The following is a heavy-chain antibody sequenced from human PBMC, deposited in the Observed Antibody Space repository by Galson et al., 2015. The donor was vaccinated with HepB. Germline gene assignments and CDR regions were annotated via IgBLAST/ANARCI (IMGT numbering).Heavy chain of an antibody. CDR2: IYNNGRT. CDR3: ARITGSARLFDH. D-gene: IGHD1-20*01. V-gene: IGHV3-53*01. J-gene: IGHJ4*02. Sequence: SLRLSCAASGFIVSSQYMSWVRQGPGKGPEWVSVIYNNGRTYYIDSVKGRFAISRDYSKNTLYLQMSNLRTEDTAVYYCARITGSARLFDHWGQGTPVIVSS. CDR1: GFIVSSQY.